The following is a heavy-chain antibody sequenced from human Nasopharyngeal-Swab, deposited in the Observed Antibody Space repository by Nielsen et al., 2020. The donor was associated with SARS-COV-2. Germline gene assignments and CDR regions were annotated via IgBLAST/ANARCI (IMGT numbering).Heavy chain of an antibody. CDR3: AYSSSFGYFDY. Sequence: SVKVSCKASGGTFSSYAISWVRQAPGQGLEWMGGIIPIFGTANYAQKFQDRVTITADESTSTAYMELSSMRSEVTAVYYCAYSSSFGYFDYWGQGTLVTVSS. CDR2: IIPIFGTA. CDR1: GGTFSSYA. V-gene: IGHV1-69*13. J-gene: IGHJ4*02. D-gene: IGHD6-6*01.